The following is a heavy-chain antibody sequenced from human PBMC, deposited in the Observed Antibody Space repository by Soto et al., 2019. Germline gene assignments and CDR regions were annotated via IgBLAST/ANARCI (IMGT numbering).Heavy chain of an antibody. J-gene: IGHJ4*02. CDR2: ISYDGSNK. CDR1: GFTFSSYG. Sequence: GGSLRLSCAASGFTFSSYGMHWVRQAPGKGLEWVAVISYDGSNKYYADSVKGRFTTSRDNSKNTLYLQMNSLRAEDTAVYYCAKARVPYDFWSGPYPLDFDYWGQGTLVTVSS. CDR3: AKARVPYDFWSGPYPLDFDY. D-gene: IGHD3-3*01. V-gene: IGHV3-30*18.